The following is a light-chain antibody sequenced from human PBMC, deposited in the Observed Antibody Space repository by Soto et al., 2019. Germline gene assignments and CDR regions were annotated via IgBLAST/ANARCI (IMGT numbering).Light chain of an antibody. J-gene: IGKJ2*01. CDR3: MQGSQVPDT. CDR2: MGS. Sequence: EIVLTQSPLSLPVTPGEPASISCRSSQSLLHSDGNNFLDWYLQKPGQSPRLLIYMGSNRASGVPDRFIGSGSGTDFTLNISRVEAEDVGVYYGMQGSQVPDTFGLGTNLDIK. CDR1: QSLLHSDGNNF. V-gene: IGKV2-28*01.